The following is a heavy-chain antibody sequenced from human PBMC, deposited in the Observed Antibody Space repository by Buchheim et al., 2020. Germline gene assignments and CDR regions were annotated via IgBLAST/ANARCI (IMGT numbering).Heavy chain of an antibody. CDR2: INPSGGST. J-gene: IGHJ4*02. Sequence: QVQLVQSGAEVKKPGASVKVSCKASGYTFTSYYMHWVRQAPGQGLEWMGIINPSGGSTSYAQKFQGRVTMTRDTSTSTVYMELHSLSFEDTAVYYCAQLDGSGTYLHLHQWGQGTL. CDR1: GYTFTSYY. D-gene: IGHD3-10*01. CDR3: AQLDGSGTYLHLHQ. V-gene: IGHV1-46*01.